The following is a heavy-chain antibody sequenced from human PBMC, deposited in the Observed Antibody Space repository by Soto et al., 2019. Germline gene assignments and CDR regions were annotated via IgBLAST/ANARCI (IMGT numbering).Heavy chain of an antibody. CDR1: GGSFSGYY. V-gene: IGHV4-34*01. J-gene: IGHJ4*02. CDR3: ARDKITGRFDY. CDR2: INHSGST. Sequence: QVQLQQWGAGLLKPSETLSLTCAVYGGSFSGYYWTWIRQPPGTGLEWIGEINHSGSTNYNPSLKSRVTISVDTSKNQFSLNLTAVTAADTALYYCARDKITGRFDYWGQGTLVTVSS. D-gene: IGHD2-8*02.